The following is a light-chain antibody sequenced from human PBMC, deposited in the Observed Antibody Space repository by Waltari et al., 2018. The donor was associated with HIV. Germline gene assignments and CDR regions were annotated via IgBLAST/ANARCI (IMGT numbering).Light chain of an antibody. V-gene: IGKV4-1*01. Sequence: DIVMTQSPESLSVSLGAMASINCKSSQSLLYTSNNKNFLDWYQQKPGQPPKLLIYWAFTRESGVPDRFSGSGSGTDFTLTISGLQADDVAIYYCQQYYTTPLTFGGGTKVEI. J-gene: IGKJ4*01. CDR1: QSLLYTSNNKNF. CDR3: QQYYTTPLT. CDR2: WAF.